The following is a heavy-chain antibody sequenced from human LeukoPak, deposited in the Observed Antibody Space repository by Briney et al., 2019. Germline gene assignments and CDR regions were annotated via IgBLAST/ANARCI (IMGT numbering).Heavy chain of an antibody. CDR2: IYYSGST. Sequence: SETLSLTCTVSGGSISSGGYYWSWIRQHPGKGLEWIGYIYYSGSTYYNPSLKSRVTISVDTSKNQFSLKLSSVTAADTAVYYCARQNGYNYFFDYWGQGTLVTVSS. D-gene: IGHD5-24*01. CDR1: GGSISSGGYY. CDR3: ARQNGYNYFFDY. J-gene: IGHJ4*02. V-gene: IGHV4-31*03.